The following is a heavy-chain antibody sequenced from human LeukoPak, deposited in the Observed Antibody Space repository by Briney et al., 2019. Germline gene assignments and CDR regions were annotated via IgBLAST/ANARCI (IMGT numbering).Heavy chain of an antibody. CDR1: GGSFSGYY. V-gene: IGHV4-34*01. D-gene: IGHD2-2*01. J-gene: IGHJ6*02. CDR2: INHSGST. Sequence: SETLSLTCAVYGGSFSGYYWSWIRQPPGKGLEWIGEINHSGSTNYNPSLKSRVTISVDTSKNQFSLKLSSVTAVDTAVYYCARAIRDCSSTSCYLTLIDYYYYGMDVWGQGTTVTVSS. CDR3: ARAIRDCSSTSCYLTLIDYYYYGMDV.